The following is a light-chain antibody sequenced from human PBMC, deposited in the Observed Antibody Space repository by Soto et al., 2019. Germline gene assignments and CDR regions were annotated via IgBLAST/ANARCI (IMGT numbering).Light chain of an antibody. CDR1: QDITNF. J-gene: IGKJ1*01. V-gene: IGKV1-33*01. Sequence: DVQLTQSPSSLSASVGDKVTITCQATQDITNFLNWYQQKPGKAPKLLIYAASNLETGLPSSFSGGGSGTDFTFTISSLQPEDVATYFCQQYDLLPWTFGQGTLVEVK. CDR3: QQYDLLPWT. CDR2: AAS.